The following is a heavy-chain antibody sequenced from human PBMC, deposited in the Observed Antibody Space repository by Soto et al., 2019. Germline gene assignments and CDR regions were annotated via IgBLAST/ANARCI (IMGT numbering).Heavy chain of an antibody. D-gene: IGHD2-2*01. V-gene: IGHV3-33*08. J-gene: IGHJ6*02. CDR1: GFTFGNHA. CDR2: IWFDGSNK. CDR3: ARDGQLLTPYSMDV. Sequence: QVQLVESGGGFVQPATSLRRSCAVSGFTFGNHAMHWVRQAPGKGLEWVAQIWFDGSNKYFSEPVKGRFTISRDNSQKTLYLQMNGLRADDTGVYYCARDGQLLTPYSMDVWGQATTVTASS.